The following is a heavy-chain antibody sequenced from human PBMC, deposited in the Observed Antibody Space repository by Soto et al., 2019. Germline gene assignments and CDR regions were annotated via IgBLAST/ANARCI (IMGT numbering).Heavy chain of an antibody. V-gene: IGHV4-30-2*01. CDR1: GGSVSSGGYS. J-gene: IGHJ4*02. Sequence: QLQLQESGSGLVKPSQTLSLTCAVSGGSVSSGGYSGSWIRQPPGKGLEWIGYIYHSGSTYYNPSLNSRVTTSVARTTSQFSLKLRSVPAADTAVYYCATFNVTDRELDYWGQGTLVTVSS. D-gene: IGHD2-21*02. CDR2: IYHSGST. CDR3: ATFNVTDRELDY.